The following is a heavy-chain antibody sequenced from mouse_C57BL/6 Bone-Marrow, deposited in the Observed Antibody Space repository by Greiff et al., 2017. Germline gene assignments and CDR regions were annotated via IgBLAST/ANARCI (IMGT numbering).Heavy chain of an antibody. D-gene: IGHD1-1*01. CDR1: GYTFTCYW. CDR2: IHPNSGST. CDR3: ARYYYGSSAWFAY. V-gene: IGHV1-64*01. J-gene: IGHJ3*01. Sequence: VQLQQPGAELVKPGASVKLSCKASGYTFTCYWMHWVKQRPGQGLEWIGMIHPNSGSTNYNEKFKSKATLTVDKSSSTAYMQLSSLTSEDSAVYYCARYYYGSSAWFAYWGQGTLVTVSA.